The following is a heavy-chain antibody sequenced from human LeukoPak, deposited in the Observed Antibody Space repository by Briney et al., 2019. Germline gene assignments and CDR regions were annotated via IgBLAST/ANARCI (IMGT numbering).Heavy chain of an antibody. D-gene: IGHD6-6*01. CDR3: ARDRIFEYSSIKFDY. Sequence: GASVKVSRKASGGTFSSYAIGWVRQAPGQGLEWMGRIIPIFGTANYAQKFQGRVTITMDESPSTAYMELSSLRSEDTAVYYCARDRIFEYSSIKFDYWGQGTLVTVSS. CDR2: IIPIFGTA. J-gene: IGHJ4*02. CDR1: GGTFSSYA. V-gene: IGHV1-69*05.